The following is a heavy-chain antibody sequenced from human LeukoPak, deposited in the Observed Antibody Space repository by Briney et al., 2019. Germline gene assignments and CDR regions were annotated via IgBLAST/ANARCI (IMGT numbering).Heavy chain of an antibody. CDR2: ISSSSSYT. CDR3: ARDLRSNTAMVTFDY. D-gene: IGHD5-18*01. J-gene: IGHJ4*02. Sequence: GGSLRLSCAASGFTFSDYYMSWIRQAPGKGLEWVSYISSSSSYTNYADSVKGRFTISRGNAKNSLYLQMNSLRAEDTAAYYCARDLRSNTAMVTFDYWGQGTLVTVSS. CDR1: GFTFSDYY. V-gene: IGHV3-11*06.